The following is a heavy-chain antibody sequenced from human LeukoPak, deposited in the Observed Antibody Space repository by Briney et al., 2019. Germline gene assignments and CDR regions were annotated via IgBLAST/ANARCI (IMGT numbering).Heavy chain of an antibody. D-gene: IGHD3-3*01. CDR2: ISYDGSNR. CDR3: ATPRGRSGYTNFDY. V-gene: IGHV3-30-3*01. J-gene: IGHJ4*02. Sequence: PGGSLRLSCAVSGFTFSSYAMHWVRQAPGKGLEWVAVISYDGSNRHYADSVKGRFTISRDNSKNTLYLEMNSLRTEDTAVYYCATPRGRSGYTNFDYWGQGTLVTVSS. CDR1: GFTFSSYA.